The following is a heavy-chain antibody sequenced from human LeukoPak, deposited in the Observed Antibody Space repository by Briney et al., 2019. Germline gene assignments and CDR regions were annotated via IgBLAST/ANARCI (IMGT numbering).Heavy chain of an antibody. D-gene: IGHD3-10*01. V-gene: IGHV3-43*02. Sequence: PGGSLRLSCAASGFTFDDYAMHWVRQAPGKGLEWVSLISGEGGSTYYVDSVTGRFTISRDNATNSLYPQMNSLRAEDTAVYYCARGRPGWAMVRGVIPDLWGQGTLVTVSS. J-gene: IGHJ4*02. CDR3: ARGRPGWAMVRGVIPDL. CDR1: GFTFDDYA. CDR2: ISGEGGST.